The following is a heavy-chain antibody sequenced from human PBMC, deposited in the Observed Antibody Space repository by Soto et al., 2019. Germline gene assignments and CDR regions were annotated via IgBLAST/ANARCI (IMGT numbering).Heavy chain of an antibody. D-gene: IGHD3-22*01. CDR1: GYTFINYG. Sequence: QVQLVQSGAEVKKPGASVKVSCKASGYTFINYGVTWVRQAPGQGLEWMGWISTHNGNTNYAQKLQGRVTMTTDTSTSTAYMDLRSLRSDDTAVYYCARVYYDSRGYYSPDVWVQGTTVTVSS. CDR2: ISTHNGNT. CDR3: ARVYYDSRGYYSPDV. J-gene: IGHJ6*02. V-gene: IGHV1-18*01.